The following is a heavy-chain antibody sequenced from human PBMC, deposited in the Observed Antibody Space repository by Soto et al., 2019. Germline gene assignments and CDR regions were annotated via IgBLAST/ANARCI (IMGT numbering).Heavy chain of an antibody. V-gene: IGHV1-69*02. CDR3: ATSGYCSGGSCPQHLGGWFDP. Sequence: QVQLVQSGAEVKKPGSSVKVSCKASGGTFSSYTISWVRQAPGQGLEWMGRIIPILGIANYAQKFQGRGNITASKSTSTAYMQQSSLRSEDTAVYYCATSGYCSGGSCPQHLGGWFDPWGQGTLVTVSS. D-gene: IGHD2-15*01. CDR2: IIPILGIA. J-gene: IGHJ5*02. CDR1: GGTFSSYT.